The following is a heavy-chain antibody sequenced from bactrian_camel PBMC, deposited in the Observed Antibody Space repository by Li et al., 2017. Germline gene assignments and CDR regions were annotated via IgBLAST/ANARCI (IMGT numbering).Heavy chain of an antibody. CDR2: IYTGGTTT. V-gene: IGHV3S63*01. CDR1: RYTGF. J-gene: IGHJ4*01. Sequence: HVQLVESGGASVQAGGSLRLSCVASRYTGFMGWFQQAPGKEREGVAMIYTGGTTTLYADSVKGRFSISRDNAKNTVYLQMNSLEPEDTAMYYCAANFGPYCSGPYLARRANFWGQGTQVTVS. CDR3: AANFGPYCSGPYLARRANF. D-gene: IGHD2*01.